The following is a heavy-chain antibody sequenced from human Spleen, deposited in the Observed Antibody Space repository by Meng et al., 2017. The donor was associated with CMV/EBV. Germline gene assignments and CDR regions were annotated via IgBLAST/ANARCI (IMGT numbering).Heavy chain of an antibody. Sequence: GESLKISCAASGFSFSSYSMHWVRQAPGKGLEWVSSISSGKTYISYADSVKGRFTISRDNAKNSLDLQMNSLRVEDTALYYCARDQASTPPGIDYFGMDVWGQGTTVTVSS. J-gene: IGHJ6*02. CDR1: GFSFSSYS. CDR3: ARDQASTPPGIDYFGMDV. V-gene: IGHV3-21*04. D-gene: IGHD1-14*01. CDR2: ISSGKTYI.